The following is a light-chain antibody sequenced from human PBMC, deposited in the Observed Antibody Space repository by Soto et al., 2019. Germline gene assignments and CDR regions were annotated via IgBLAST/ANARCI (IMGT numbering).Light chain of an antibody. CDR2: GAS. CDR3: QQYNNWPPET. J-gene: IGKJ1*01. V-gene: IGKV3-15*01. Sequence: EILLTPAPGTLSFSPGERATLSCRAIQSVTSNYLAWYQQKPGQAPRLLIYGASTRATGIPARFSGSGSGTEFTLTISSLQSEDFAVYYCQQYNNWPPETFGQGTKVDIK. CDR1: QSVTSN.